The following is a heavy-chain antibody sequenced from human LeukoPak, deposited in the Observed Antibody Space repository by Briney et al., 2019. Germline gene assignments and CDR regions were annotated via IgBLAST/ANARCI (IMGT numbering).Heavy chain of an antibody. CDR3: ARSGSSWYLDNWFDP. CDR2: IYYSGST. J-gene: IGHJ5*02. D-gene: IGHD6-13*01. CDR1: GGSISSYY. V-gene: IGHV4-59*08. Sequence: SETLSLTCTVSGGSISSYYWSWIRQPPGKGLEWIGYIYYSGSTNYNPSLKSRVTIPVDTSKNQFSLKLSSVTAADTAVYYCARSGSSWYLDNWFDPWGQGTLVTVSS.